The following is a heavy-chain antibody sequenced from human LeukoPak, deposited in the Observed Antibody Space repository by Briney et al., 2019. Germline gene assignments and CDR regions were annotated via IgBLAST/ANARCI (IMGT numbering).Heavy chain of an antibody. CDR3: GRGTIAVVAADLRTDQ. V-gene: IGHV1-69*05. Sequence: GASVKVSCKASGGTFSSYAISWVRQAPGQGLEWMGGIIPIFGTANYAQKFQGRVTMTRDTSINTAYLYLSRLRSDDTAVYYCGRGTIAVVAADLRTDQWGQGTLVIVSS. CDR1: GGTFSSYA. J-gene: IGHJ4*02. CDR2: IIPIFGTA. D-gene: IGHD2-15*01.